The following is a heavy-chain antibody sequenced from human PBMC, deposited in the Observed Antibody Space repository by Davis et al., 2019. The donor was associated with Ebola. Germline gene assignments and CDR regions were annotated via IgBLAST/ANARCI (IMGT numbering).Heavy chain of an antibody. Sequence: PGGSLRLSCAASGFTFSSYWMHWVRQAPGKGLVWVSRINSDGSSTSYADSVKGRFTISRDNAKNTLYLQMNSLRAEDTAVYYCAKDRVATMVQGVYDYWGQGTLVTVSS. CDR1: GFTFSSYW. V-gene: IGHV3-74*01. CDR2: INSDGSST. D-gene: IGHD3-10*01. CDR3: AKDRVATMVQGVYDY. J-gene: IGHJ4*02.